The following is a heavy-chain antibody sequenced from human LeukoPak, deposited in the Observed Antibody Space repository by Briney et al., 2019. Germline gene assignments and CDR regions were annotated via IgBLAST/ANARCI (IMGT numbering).Heavy chain of an antibody. J-gene: IGHJ4*02. V-gene: IGHV3-23*01. CDR2: ISGSGGST. Sequence: PGGSLGLSCAASGFTFSSYAMSWVRQAPGKGLEWVSAISGSGGSTYYADSVKGRFTISRDNSKNTLYLQMNSLRAEDTAVYYCAKDRALLWFGELAPFDYWGQGTLVTVSS. CDR1: GFTFSSYA. D-gene: IGHD3-10*01. CDR3: AKDRALLWFGELAPFDY.